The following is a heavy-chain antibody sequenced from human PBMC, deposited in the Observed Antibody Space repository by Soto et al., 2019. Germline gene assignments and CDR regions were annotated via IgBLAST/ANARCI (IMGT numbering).Heavy chain of an antibody. CDR3: ARGGRYSSSWYGVYYYGMDG. V-gene: IGHV4-34*01. D-gene: IGHD6-13*01. CDR2: INHSGST. J-gene: IGHJ6*01. Sequence: SETLSLTCAVYVVSFSGYYWSCIRHPPGKGLEWIGEINHSGSTNYNPSLKSRVTISVDTSKNQFSLKLSSVTAADTAVYYCARGGRYSSSWYGVYYYGMDGLGQGTTVIVS. CDR1: VVSFSGYY.